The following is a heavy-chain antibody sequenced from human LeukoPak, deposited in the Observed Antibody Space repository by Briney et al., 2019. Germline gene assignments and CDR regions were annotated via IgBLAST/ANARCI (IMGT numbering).Heavy chain of an antibody. CDR1: EFTVSYNY. J-gene: IGHJ4*02. Sequence: GGSLRLSCAASEFTVSYNYMSWVRQAPGKGLEWVSVIYSGGSAYYADSVEGRFTISRDNSKNTLYLQMNSLRAEDTAVYYCAKVPDYWGQGTLVTVSS. CDR3: AKVPDY. CDR2: IYSGGSA. V-gene: IGHV3-53*01.